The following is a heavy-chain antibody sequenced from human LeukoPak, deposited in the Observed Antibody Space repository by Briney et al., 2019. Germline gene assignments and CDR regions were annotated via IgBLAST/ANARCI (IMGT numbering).Heavy chain of an antibody. V-gene: IGHV4-34*01. Sequence: PSETLSLTCAVYGGSFSGYYWSWIRQPPGKGLEWIGEINHSGSTNYNPSLKSRVTISVDTSKNQFSLKLSSVTAADTAVYYCERERYYDFWSGQPFDYWGQGTLVTVSS. CDR1: GGSFSGYY. CDR2: INHSGST. D-gene: IGHD3-3*01. CDR3: ERERYYDFWSGQPFDY. J-gene: IGHJ4*02.